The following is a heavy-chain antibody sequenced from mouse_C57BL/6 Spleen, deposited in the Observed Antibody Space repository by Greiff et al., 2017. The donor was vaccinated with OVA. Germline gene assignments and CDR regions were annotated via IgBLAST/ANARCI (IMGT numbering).Heavy chain of an antibody. CDR3: ARSEDYGSSFDY. V-gene: IGHV1-22*01. Sequence: EVQLQQSGPELVKPGASVKMSCKASGYTFTDYNMHWVKQSHGKSLEWIGYINPNNGGTSYNQKFKGKATLTVNKSSSTAYMELRSLTSEDSAVYYCARSEDYGSSFDYWGQGTTLTVSS. CDR1: GYTFTDYN. D-gene: IGHD1-1*01. J-gene: IGHJ2*01. CDR2: INPNNGGT.